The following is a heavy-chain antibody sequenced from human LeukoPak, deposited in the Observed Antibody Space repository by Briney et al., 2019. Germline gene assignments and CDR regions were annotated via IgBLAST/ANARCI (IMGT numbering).Heavy chain of an antibody. V-gene: IGHV4-39*07. CDR1: GGSISSSSYY. D-gene: IGHD3-22*01. J-gene: IGHJ4*02. CDR2: MYYTGST. CDR3: ARCLLPSSSGNDREFAY. Sequence: SETLSLTCTVSGGSISSSSYYWGWIRQPPGKGLEWIGNMYYTGSTYYNPPLKSRLTISVDTSKNQFFLKLSSVTAADTAVYYCARCLLPSSSGNDREFAYSGQGTLVTVSS.